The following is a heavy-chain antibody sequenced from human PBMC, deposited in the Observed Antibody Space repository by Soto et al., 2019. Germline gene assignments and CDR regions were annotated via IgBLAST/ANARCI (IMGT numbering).Heavy chain of an antibody. Sequence: QVQLVQSGAEVKKPGSSVKVSCKASGGTFSTYTISWVRQAPGQGLEWLGRIIPRFGLPNHAQKFQDRVTITADKYTDTAYLEMNSLRPEDTAVYYCAFDVQTGVVYFDTWGQGTLVTVSS. CDR2: IIPRFGLP. D-gene: IGHD1-1*01. V-gene: IGHV1-69*02. CDR1: GGTFSTYT. J-gene: IGHJ4*02. CDR3: AFDVQTGVVYFDT.